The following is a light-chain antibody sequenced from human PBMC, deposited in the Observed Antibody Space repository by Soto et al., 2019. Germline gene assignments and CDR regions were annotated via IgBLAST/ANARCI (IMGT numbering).Light chain of an antibody. CDR1: QSVSSN. V-gene: IGKV3-15*01. Sequence: EIVMTQSPVTLSVSPGERATLSCRASQSVSSNLAWYQQKPGQAPRLLIYGASTRATGVPARFSGSGSGTDFALTISSLQSEDFAVYYCQHYNIWPPWTFGQGTKEEIK. J-gene: IGKJ1*01. CDR2: GAS. CDR3: QHYNIWPPWT.